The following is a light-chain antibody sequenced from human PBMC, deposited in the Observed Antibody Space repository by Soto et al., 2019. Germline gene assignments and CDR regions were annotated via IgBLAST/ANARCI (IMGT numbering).Light chain of an antibody. Sequence: DIQMTQFPSTLSASIGDRVTITCRASQSISTWLAWYQQKAGKAPKLLIYTASSLETGVPSRFSGSGSGTEFTLTISSLQPDDFATYYCLHYNRYSPYTFGQGTTLEIK. V-gene: IGKV1-5*03. CDR2: TAS. J-gene: IGKJ2*01. CDR1: QSISTW. CDR3: LHYNRYSPYT.